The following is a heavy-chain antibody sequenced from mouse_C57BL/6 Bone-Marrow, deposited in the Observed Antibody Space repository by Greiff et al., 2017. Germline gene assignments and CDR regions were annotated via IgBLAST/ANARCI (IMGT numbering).Heavy chain of an antibody. CDR1: GFSLTSYG. J-gene: IGHJ4*01. Sequence: QVQLKQSGPGLVQPSQSLSITCTVSGFSLTSYGVHWVRQSPGKGLEWLGVIWSGGSTDYNAAFISRLSISKDNSKSQVFFKMNSLQADDTAIYYCANSNYVGYAMDYWGQGTSVTVSS. CDR3: ANSNYVGYAMDY. D-gene: IGHD2-5*01. CDR2: IWSGGST. V-gene: IGHV2-2*01.